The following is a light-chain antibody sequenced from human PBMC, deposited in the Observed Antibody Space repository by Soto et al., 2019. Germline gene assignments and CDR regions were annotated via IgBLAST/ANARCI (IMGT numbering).Light chain of an antibody. J-gene: IGKJ1*01. CDR3: LQDYNYPRT. V-gene: IGKV1-6*01. CDR2: ATS. CDR1: QGIRND. Sequence: AIQMTQSPSSLSASVGDRVTITCRASQGIRNDLGWYQQKPGKAPKLLIYATSSLQSGVPSRFSGSGSGTDFTLTISSLHPEDFATYYCLQDYNYPRTFGQGAKVDIK.